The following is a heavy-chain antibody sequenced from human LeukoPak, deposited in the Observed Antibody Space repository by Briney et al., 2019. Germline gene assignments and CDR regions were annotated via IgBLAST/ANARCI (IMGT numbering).Heavy chain of an antibody. CDR2: IYPGDSDT. J-gene: IGHJ6*03. Sequence: GESLKISCKGSGYSFTSYWIGWVRQMPGKGLEWMGIIYPGDSDTRYSPSFQGQVTISADKSISTAYLQWSSLKASDTAMYYCARHIRTRLYGGYAWHYYYYMDVWGKGTTVTVSS. CDR1: GYSFTSYW. D-gene: IGHD5-12*01. CDR3: ARHIRTRLYGGYAWHYYYYMDV. V-gene: IGHV5-51*01.